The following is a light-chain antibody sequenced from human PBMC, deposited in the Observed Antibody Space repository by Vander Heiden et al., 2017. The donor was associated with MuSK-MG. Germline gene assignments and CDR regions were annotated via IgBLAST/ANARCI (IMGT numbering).Light chain of an antibody. V-gene: IGKV3-11*01. CDR3: QYRTNRHVA. J-gene: IGKJ4*01. CDR2: DAS. Sequence: DSLLAQSPGTLSLSPGERATLSCRASENVNNYLAWYQQKPGKAPRLLIYDASNRATGIPARFSGSGSGTDFTLTISSLEPEDFAVYFCQYRTNRHVAFGGGTKVEIK. CDR1: ENVNNY.